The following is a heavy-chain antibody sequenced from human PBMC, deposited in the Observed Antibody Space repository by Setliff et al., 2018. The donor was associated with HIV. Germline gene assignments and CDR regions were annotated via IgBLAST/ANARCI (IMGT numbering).Heavy chain of an antibody. CDR3: ARGAFDTSDYYSNSYYFHIDV. Sequence: PSETLSLTCTVSGGSINSYYWSWIRQPAGKGLEWIGRIYASGSTSYNPSLKSRITMSVDMSKSRFSLKVISVTAADTAVYYCARGAFDTSDYYSNSYYFHIDVWGKGTTVTVSS. V-gene: IGHV4-4*07. J-gene: IGHJ6*03. CDR1: GGSINSYY. D-gene: IGHD3-22*01. CDR2: IYASGST.